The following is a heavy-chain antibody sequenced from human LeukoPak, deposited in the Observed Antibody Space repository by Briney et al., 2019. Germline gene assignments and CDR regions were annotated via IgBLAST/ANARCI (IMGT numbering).Heavy chain of an antibody. D-gene: IGHD3-16*02. CDR2: IKQDGSEK. Sequence: GGSLRLSCAASGFTFSSYWMSWVRQAPGKGLEWVANIKQDGSEKYYVDTVKGRFTISRDNAKNSLYLQMNSLRAKDTAVYYCASESYDYVWGSYRPFDYWGQGTLVTVSS. CDR3: ASESYDYVWGSYRPFDY. V-gene: IGHV3-7*01. CDR1: GFTFSSYW. J-gene: IGHJ4*02.